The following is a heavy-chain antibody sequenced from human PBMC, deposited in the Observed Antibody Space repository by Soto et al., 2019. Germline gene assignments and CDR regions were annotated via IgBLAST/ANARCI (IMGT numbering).Heavy chain of an antibody. Sequence: QVQLVQSGAEVKKPGSSVKVSCKASGGTFSSYAISWVRQAPGQGLEWMGGIIPIFGTANYAQKFQGRVTITADESTTTXXMELRSLRSEDTAVYYRARSRLRGCEYQLLCWFDPWGQGTLVTVSS. CDR2: IIPIFGTA. CDR3: ARSRLRGCEYQLLCWFDP. V-gene: IGHV1-69*12. D-gene: IGHD2-2*01. J-gene: IGHJ5*02. CDR1: GGTFSSYA.